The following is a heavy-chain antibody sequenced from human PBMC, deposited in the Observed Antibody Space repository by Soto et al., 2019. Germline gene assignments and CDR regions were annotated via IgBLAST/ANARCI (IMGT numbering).Heavy chain of an antibody. CDR1: GFTFSSYW. CDR2: IKQDGSEK. V-gene: IGHV3-7*01. CDR3: ARDRILGQGYCSGGSCGYCDL. J-gene: IGHJ2*01. D-gene: IGHD2-15*01. Sequence: EVQLVESGGGLVQPGGSLRLSCAASGFTFSSYWMSWVRQAPGKGLEWVANIKQDGSEKYYVDSVKGRFTISRDNDKNSLYLQMNSLRAEDTAVYYCARDRILGQGYCSGGSCGYCDLWGRGTLVTVSS.